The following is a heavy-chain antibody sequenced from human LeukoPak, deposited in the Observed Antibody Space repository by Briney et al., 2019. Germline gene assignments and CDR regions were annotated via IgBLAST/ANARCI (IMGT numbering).Heavy chain of an antibody. D-gene: IGHD3-10*01. CDR2: FDPEDGET. CDR1: GYTLTELS. CDR3: ATVLYYYGSGSPGFDY. Sequence: ASVKVSCKVSGYTLTELSMHWVRQAPGKGLEWMGGFDPEDGETIYAQKFQGRVTMTEDTSTDTAYMELSSLRSEDTAVYYCATVLYYYGSGSPGFDYWGQGTLVTVSS. V-gene: IGHV1-24*01. J-gene: IGHJ4*02.